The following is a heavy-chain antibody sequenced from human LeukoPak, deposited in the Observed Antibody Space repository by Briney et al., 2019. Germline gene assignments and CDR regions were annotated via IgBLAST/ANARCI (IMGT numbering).Heavy chain of an antibody. D-gene: IGHD3-10*01. J-gene: IGHJ4*02. CDR1: GFIFSNYA. CDR2: ISGSGGST. V-gene: IGHV3-23*01. CDR3: ARSSLPGITMVRGPFDY. Sequence: GGSLRLSCAASGFIFSNYAMNWVRQAPGKGLEWVSSISGSGGSTYYADSVKGRFTISRDNSKNTLYLQMNSLRAEDTAVYYCARSSLPGITMVRGPFDYWGQGTLVTVSS.